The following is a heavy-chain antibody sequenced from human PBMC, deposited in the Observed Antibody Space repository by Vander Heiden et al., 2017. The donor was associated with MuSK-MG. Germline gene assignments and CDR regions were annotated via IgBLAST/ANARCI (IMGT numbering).Heavy chain of an antibody. V-gene: IGHV5-51*01. Sequence: EVQLVQSGAEVKKPGESLKISCKGSGYSFTSYWIGWVRQMPGKGLEWMGIIYPGDSDTRYSPSFQGQVTISADKSISTAYLQWSSLKASDTAMYYCARQAQRKAAAGTGYYYYYMDVWGKGTTVTVSS. CDR3: ARQAQRKAAAGTGYYYYYMDV. J-gene: IGHJ6*03. CDR1: GYSFTSYW. D-gene: IGHD6-13*01. CDR2: IYPGDSDT.